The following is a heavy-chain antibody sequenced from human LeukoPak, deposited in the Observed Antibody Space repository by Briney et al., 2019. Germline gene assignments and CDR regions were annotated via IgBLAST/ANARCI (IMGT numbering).Heavy chain of an antibody. Sequence: GGSLRLSCAASGFTFSSYGMHWVRQAPGKGLVWVSRIYRDGSSTTYVDSVRGRFTISRDNAKNTLYLQMDSLRAEDTAVYYCARAPDSGTYNSGAFDIWGQGTMVTVSA. J-gene: IGHJ3*02. CDR3: ARAPDSGTYNSGAFDI. CDR1: GFTFSSYG. V-gene: IGHV3-74*03. D-gene: IGHD1-26*01. CDR2: IYRDGSST.